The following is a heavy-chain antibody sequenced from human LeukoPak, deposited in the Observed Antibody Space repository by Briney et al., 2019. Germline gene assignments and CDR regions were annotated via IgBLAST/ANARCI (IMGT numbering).Heavy chain of an antibody. CDR1: GGTFSSYA. CDR3: ASGGDRYYFDY. V-gene: IGHV1-69*05. J-gene: IGHJ4*02. D-gene: IGHD2-21*02. CDR2: IIPIFGTA. Sequence: VASVKVSCKASGGTFSSYAISWVRQAPGQGLEWMGGIIPIFGTANYAQKFRGRVTITTDESTSTAYMELSSLRSEGTAVYYCASGGDRYYFDYWGQGTLVTVSS.